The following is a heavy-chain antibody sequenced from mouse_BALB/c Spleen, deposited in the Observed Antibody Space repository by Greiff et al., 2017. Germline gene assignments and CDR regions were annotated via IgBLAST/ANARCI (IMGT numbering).Heavy chain of an antibody. Sequence: EVKLVESGGGLVKPGGSLKLSCAASGFTFSSSAMSWVRQTPEKRLEWVASISSGGSTYYTDSVKGRFTISRDNARNILYLQMSSLRSEDTAMYYCARGYFDVWGAGTTVTVSS. V-gene: IGHV5-6-5*01. CDR3: ARGYFDV. J-gene: IGHJ1*01. CDR1: GFTFSSSA. CDR2: ISSGGST.